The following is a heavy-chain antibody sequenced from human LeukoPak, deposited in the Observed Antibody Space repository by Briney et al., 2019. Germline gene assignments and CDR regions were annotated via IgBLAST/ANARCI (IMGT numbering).Heavy chain of an antibody. CDR3: ARGRGGGY. CDR1: AYTFTIYN. Sequence: ASVKLSFNAAAYTFTIYNDNLDRQATAPGQELMGVTNPNSGNKGYAQKFQGRVTMTRNTSIRTAYMELSSLRSEDTAVYYCARGRGGGYWGQGTLVTVSS. J-gene: IGHJ4*02. V-gene: IGHV1-8*01. CDR2: TNPNSGNK. D-gene: IGHD3-16*01.